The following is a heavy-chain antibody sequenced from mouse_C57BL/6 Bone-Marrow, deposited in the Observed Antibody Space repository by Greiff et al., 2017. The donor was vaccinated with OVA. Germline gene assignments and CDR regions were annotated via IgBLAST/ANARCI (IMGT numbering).Heavy chain of an antibody. V-gene: IGHV3-6*01. CDR2: ISYDGSN. J-gene: IGHJ4*01. CDR3: ARDGTFYAMDY. Sequence: EVQLQESGPGLVKPSQSLSLTCSVTGYSITSGYYWNWIRQFPGNKPEWMGYISYDGSNNYNPSLKNRISITRDTSKNQFFLKLNSVTTEDTATYYCARDGTFYAMDYWGQGTSVTVSS. D-gene: IGHD1-1*02. CDR1: GYSITSGYY.